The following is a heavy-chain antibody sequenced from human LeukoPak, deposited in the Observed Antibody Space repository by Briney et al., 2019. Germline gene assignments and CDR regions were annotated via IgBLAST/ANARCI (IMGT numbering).Heavy chain of an antibody. V-gene: IGHV4-4*07. CDR3: ARDYGGGGHYYYYYYMDV. D-gene: IGHD4-23*01. J-gene: IGHJ6*03. Sequence: SETLSLTCTVSGGSISSYFWSWIRQPAGKGLEWIGRIYASGSTNYNPSLKSRVTMSVDTSKNQFSLKLTSVTAADTAVYYCARDYGGGGHYYYYYYMDVWGKGTTVTVSS. CDR2: IYASGST. CDR1: GGSISSYF.